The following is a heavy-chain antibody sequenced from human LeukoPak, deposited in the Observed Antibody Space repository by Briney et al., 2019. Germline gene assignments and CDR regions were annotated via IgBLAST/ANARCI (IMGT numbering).Heavy chain of an antibody. J-gene: IGHJ1*01. CDR3: ARNRAPLMTTQYFQH. V-gene: IGHV3-66*01. CDR1: GFTVSSNY. CDR2: IYSGGST. Sequence: PGGSLRLSFAASGFTVSSNYMSWVRQAPGKGLEWVSVIYSGGSTYYADSVKGRFTISRDNSKNTLYLQMNSLRAEDTAVYYCARNRAPLMTTQYFQHWGQGTLVTVSS. D-gene: IGHD4-11*01.